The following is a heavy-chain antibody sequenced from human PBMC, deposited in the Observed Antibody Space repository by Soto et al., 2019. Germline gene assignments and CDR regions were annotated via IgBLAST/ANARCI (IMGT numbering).Heavy chain of an antibody. Sequence: QVQLVESGGGVVQPGRSLRLSCAASGFTFSNYGMHWVRQAPGKGLEWVALLSYDGSNEYYVDSVKGRFIISRDISKNMLYLQMNSLRAEDTAVYYCARDSYGPEGYWGQGTLVTVSS. J-gene: IGHJ4*02. CDR1: GFTFSNYG. V-gene: IGHV3-33*01. CDR2: LSYDGSNE. CDR3: ARDSYGPEGY. D-gene: IGHD3-10*01.